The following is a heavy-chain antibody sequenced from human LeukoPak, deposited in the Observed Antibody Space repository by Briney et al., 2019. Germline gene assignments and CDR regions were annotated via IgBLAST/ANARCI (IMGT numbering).Heavy chain of an antibody. J-gene: IGHJ4*02. CDR1: GFTFSSYW. V-gene: IGHV3-74*01. Sequence: GGSLRLSCAASGFTFSSYWMHWVHQAPGKGLVWVSRINSDGSSTSYADSVKGRFTISRDNAKNTLYLQMNSLRAEDTAVYYCASSSYSSSYYVYWGQGTLVTVSS. D-gene: IGHD6-13*01. CDR2: INSDGSST. CDR3: ASSSYSSSYYVY.